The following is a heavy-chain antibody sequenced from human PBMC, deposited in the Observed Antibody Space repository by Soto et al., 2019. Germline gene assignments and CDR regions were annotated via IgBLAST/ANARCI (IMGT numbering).Heavy chain of an antibody. V-gene: IGHV1-46*01. CDR2: INPRGFFT. J-gene: IGHJ5*02. D-gene: IGHD3-10*01. CDR3: ATAAGRFGELFWFDP. CDR1: GYTFTSYN. Sequence: QVQLVQSGAEVKKPGASVKVSCKASGYTFTSYNIHWVRQAPGQGLEWVGMINPRGFFTTYAQKFLGRSTMTGDATTSAVYMELTKLRSEDADMYYCATAAGRFGELFWFDPWCQGNLVSVA.